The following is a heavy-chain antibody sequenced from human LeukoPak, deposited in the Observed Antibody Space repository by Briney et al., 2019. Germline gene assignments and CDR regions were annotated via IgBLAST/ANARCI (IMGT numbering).Heavy chain of an antibody. V-gene: IGHV4-39*01. CDR2: IFYSGST. D-gene: IGHD2-15*01. J-gene: IGHJ4*02. CDR1: GGSISTSNYY. CDR3: ARVVASTSIDS. Sequence: SETLSLTCTVSGGSISTSNYYWGWIRQPPGKGLEWIVNIFYSGSTYYSPSLKSRVTISVDTSRNQVSLKVTSVTAADTALYYCARVVASTSIDSWGQGILVTVSS.